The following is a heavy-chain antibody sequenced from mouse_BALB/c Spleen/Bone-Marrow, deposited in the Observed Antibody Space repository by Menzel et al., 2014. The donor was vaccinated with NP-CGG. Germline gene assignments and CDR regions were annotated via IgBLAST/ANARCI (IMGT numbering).Heavy chain of an antibody. V-gene: IGHV4-1*02. D-gene: IGHD1-1*01. CDR3: ARLYFYGNMFV. J-gene: IGHJ1*01. Sequence: EVHLAESGGGLVQPGGTLKFTCAATGFGFRRIWMSWVRQAPGKGLEWNGEINPDSSTISCTPSLKDKFIISTGNGKNTLCLQMTKLSFEVPALYSWARLYFYGNMFVWCAATTVTVSS. CDR1: GFGFRRIW. CDR2: INPDSSTI.